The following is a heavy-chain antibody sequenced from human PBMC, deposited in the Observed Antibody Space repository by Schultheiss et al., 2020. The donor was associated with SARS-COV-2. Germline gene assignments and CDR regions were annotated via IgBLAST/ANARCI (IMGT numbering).Heavy chain of an antibody. CDR2: ISGSGGST. V-gene: IGHV3-23*01. D-gene: IGHD6-19*01. CDR3: AKDLITAVAGDAYGMDV. CDR1: GFTFSSYA. J-gene: IGHJ6*02. Sequence: GESLKISCAASGFTFSSYAMSWVRQAPGKGLEWVSAISGSGGSTYYADSVKGRFTISRDNSKNTLYLQMNSLRAEDTAVYYCAKDLITAVAGDAYGMDVWGQGTTVTGSS.